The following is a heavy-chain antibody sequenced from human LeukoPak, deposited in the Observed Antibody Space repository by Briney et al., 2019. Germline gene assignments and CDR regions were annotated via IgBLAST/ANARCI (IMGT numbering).Heavy chain of an antibody. V-gene: IGHV3-48*03. Sequence: PGGSLRLSCAASGFTFSSYEMNWVRQAPGRGLEWVSYISSSGSSIYYADSVKGRFIISRDNAKNSLFLQMNSLRAEDTAVYYCARRGYYDTSGYLFDDWGQGTLVTVSS. D-gene: IGHD3-22*01. CDR3: ARRGYYDTSGYLFDD. CDR1: GFTFSSYE. J-gene: IGHJ4*02. CDR2: ISSSGSSI.